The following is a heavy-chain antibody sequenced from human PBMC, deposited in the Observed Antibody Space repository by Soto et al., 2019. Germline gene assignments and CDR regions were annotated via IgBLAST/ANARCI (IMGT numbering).Heavy chain of an antibody. J-gene: IGHJ5*02. CDR1: GGSIGSGGYY. CDR2: IYYSGTT. CDR3: ATGGYSYGSLNWFAP. D-gene: IGHD5-18*01. V-gene: IGHV4-31*03. Sequence: PSETLSLTCTVSGGSIGSGGYYWSWIRQLPGTGLEWIGSIYYSGTTYYKSSLTSRVTISMDTFKKQFSLKLSSVTAADTAVYYCATGGYSYGSLNWFAPWGQGALVTVSS.